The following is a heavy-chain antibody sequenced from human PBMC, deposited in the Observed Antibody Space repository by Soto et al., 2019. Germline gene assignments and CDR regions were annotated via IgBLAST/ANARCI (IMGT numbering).Heavy chain of an antibody. CDR3: ARRNRPRGAFDY. J-gene: IGHJ4*02. V-gene: IGHV3-21*01. Sequence: PGGSLRLSCAASGFTFSSYSMNWVRQAPGKGLEWVSSISSSSSYIYYADSVKGRFTISRDNAKNSLYLQMNSLRAEDTAVYYCARRNRPRGAFDYWGQGTLVTVS. D-gene: IGHD3-10*01. CDR1: GFTFSSYS. CDR2: ISSSSSYI.